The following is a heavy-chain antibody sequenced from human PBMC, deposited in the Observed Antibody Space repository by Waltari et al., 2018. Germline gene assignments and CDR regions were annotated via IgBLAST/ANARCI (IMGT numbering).Heavy chain of an antibody. J-gene: IGHJ4*02. CDR3: TTEQSSPFDY. Sequence: EVQLVESGGGLVKPGGSLRLSCAASGFTFSNAWMSWVRQAPGKGLEWVGRIKSKTDGWTTDYAAPVKGRLISSRDDSKNTLYLQMNSLKTEETAVYYCTTEQSSPFDYWGQGTLVTVSS. CDR1: GFTFSNAW. V-gene: IGHV3-15*01. CDR2: IKSKTDGWTT.